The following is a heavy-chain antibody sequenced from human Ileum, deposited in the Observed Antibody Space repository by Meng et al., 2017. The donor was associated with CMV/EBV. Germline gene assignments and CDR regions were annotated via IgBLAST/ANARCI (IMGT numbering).Heavy chain of an antibody. Sequence: SVKVSCKASGGTFSSYAISWVRQAPGQGLEWMGGIIPIFGTANYAQKFQGRVTITTDESTSTAYMELSSLRSEDTAVYYCATDSTFFGVGTNGMDVWGQGTTVTVSS. V-gene: IGHV1-69*05. CDR3: ATDSTFFGVGTNGMDV. D-gene: IGHD3-3*01. J-gene: IGHJ6*02. CDR1: GGTFSSYA. CDR2: IIPIFGTA.